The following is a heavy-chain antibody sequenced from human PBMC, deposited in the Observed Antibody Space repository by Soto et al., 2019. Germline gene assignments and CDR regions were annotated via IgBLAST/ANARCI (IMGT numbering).Heavy chain of an antibody. J-gene: IGHJ6*02. CDR2: ISPFNANT. V-gene: IGHV1-18*01. D-gene: IGHD3-9*01. Sequence: QVQLVQSGAEVKKPGASVMVSCKGSGYTFSNYGISWVRQAPGQGLEWMGWISPFNANTKYAQKVQDRVTMTTDTSPRTTYMDLRSLRADDTAVYYCGRDRTTIFDRDDVDVWCQGTTVTASS. CDR1: GYTFSNYG. CDR3: GRDRTTIFDRDDVDV.